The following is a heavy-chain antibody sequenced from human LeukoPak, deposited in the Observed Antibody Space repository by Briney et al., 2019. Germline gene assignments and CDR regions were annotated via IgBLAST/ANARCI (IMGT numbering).Heavy chain of an antibody. CDR1: GFSFSSYG. CDR2: IQFDGSNI. J-gene: IGHJ4*02. Sequence: GGSLRLSCVASGFSFSSYGMNWVGPAPGKGLAWVAFIQFDGSNIFYGDSVKGRFTVSRDNLQKTLYLQMDGLRAEDTAVYYCTKMVPLRFYDTSGQTYWGQGTLVTVSS. V-gene: IGHV3-30*02. D-gene: IGHD2/OR15-2a*01. CDR3: TKMVPLRFYDTSGQTY.